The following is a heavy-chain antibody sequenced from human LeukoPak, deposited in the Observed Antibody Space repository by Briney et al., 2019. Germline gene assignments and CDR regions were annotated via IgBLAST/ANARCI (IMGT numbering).Heavy chain of an antibody. J-gene: IGHJ5*02. CDR1: GGTFNSYA. CDR3: ARSGFGELTRWFDP. Sequence: SVKVSCKASGGTFNSYAISWVRQAPGQGLEWMGRIIPIFGTANYAQKFQGRVTITTDESTSTAYMELSSLRSEDTAVYYCARSGFGELTRWFDPWGQGTLVTVSS. V-gene: IGHV1-69*05. CDR2: IIPIFGTA. D-gene: IGHD3-10*01.